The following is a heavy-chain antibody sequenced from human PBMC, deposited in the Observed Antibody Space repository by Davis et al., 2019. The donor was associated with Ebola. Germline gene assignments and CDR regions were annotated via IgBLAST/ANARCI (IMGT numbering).Heavy chain of an antibody. CDR2: INPNSGGT. CDR1: GYTFADYY. V-gene: IGHV1-2*06. CDR3: ARAIVVGEPWFDP. D-gene: IGHD2-15*01. J-gene: IGHJ5*02. Sequence: AASVKVSCKASGYTFADYYIHWVRQAPGQGLEWMGRINPNSGGTNYAQKFQGRVTMTRDTSISTAYMELSRLRSDDTAVYYCARAIVVGEPWFDPWGQGTLVTVSS.